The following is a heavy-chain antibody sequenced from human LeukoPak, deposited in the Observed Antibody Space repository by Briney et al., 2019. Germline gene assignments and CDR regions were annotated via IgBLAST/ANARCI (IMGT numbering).Heavy chain of an antibody. D-gene: IGHD1-14*01. CDR3: TRGETNPFDY. Sequence: GGSLRLSCAAPRFTGSSNYMSWVRQAPGKGLEWVSVIYSGGSTYYADSVKGRFTISRDYSKNTLFLQMNSLRADDTAVYYCTRGETNPFDYWGQGILVTVSS. CDR2: IYSGGST. V-gene: IGHV3-66*01. CDR1: RFTGSSNY. J-gene: IGHJ4*02.